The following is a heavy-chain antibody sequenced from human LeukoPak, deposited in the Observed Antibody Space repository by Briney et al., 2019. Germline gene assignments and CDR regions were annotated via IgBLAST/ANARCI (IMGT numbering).Heavy chain of an antibody. CDR3: AKELSGFWYFDY. J-gene: IGHJ4*02. D-gene: IGHD2/OR15-2a*01. V-gene: IGHV3-30*18. CDR1: GFTFSSYG. CDR2: ISYDGSNK. Sequence: GRSLRLSCAASGFTFSSYGMHWVRQAPGKGLEWVAVISYDGSNKYYADSVKGRFTISRDNSKNTLYLQMYSLRAEDTAVYYCAKELSGFWYFDYWGQGTLVTVSS.